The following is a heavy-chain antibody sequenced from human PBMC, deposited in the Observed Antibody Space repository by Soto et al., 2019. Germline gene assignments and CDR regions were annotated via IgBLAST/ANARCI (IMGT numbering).Heavy chain of an antibody. D-gene: IGHD3-10*01. CDR2: ISGDGSRT. CDR1: GFTFTNYW. J-gene: IGHJ4*02. Sequence: EVQLVESGGGLVQPGGSLRLSCATSGFTFTNYWTHWVRQAPGEGLVWVSRISGDGSRTNYADSVKGRFTISRDNAKTSLYLQMNSLRADDTAVYYCARGAGGAYYVDYWGQGTLVTVSS. CDR3: ARGAGGAYYVDY. V-gene: IGHV3-74*01.